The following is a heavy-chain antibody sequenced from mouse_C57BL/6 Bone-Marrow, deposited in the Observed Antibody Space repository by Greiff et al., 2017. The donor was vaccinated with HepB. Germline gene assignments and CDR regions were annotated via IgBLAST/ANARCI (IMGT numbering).Heavy chain of an antibody. CDR2: ISGGGGNT. CDR3: ARLSSHWYFDV. J-gene: IGHJ1*03. D-gene: IGHD1-1*01. Sequence: DVHLVESGGGLVKPGGSLKLSCAASGFTFSSYTMSWVRQTPEKRLEWVATISGGGGNTYYPDSVKGRFTISRDNAKNTLYLQMSSLRSEDTALYYCARLSSHWYFDVWGTGTTVTVSS. V-gene: IGHV5-9*01. CDR1: GFTFSSYT.